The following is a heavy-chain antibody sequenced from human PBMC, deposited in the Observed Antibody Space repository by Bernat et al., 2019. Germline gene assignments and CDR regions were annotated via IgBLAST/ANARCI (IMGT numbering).Heavy chain of an antibody. Sequence: EVQLVESGGGLVQPGRSLRLSCAASGFTFDDYAMQWVRQGPGKGLEWVSGISWNSGSVDYADPGKGRFNIAGDNAKNTQYLQMNSQRAENTALYYCVKGSDSSGTYFDYRSQGTLVT. V-gene: IGHV3-9*01. J-gene: IGHJ4*02. CDR1: GFTFDDYA. D-gene: IGHD3-22*01. CDR2: ISWNSGSV. CDR3: VKGSDSSGTYFDY.